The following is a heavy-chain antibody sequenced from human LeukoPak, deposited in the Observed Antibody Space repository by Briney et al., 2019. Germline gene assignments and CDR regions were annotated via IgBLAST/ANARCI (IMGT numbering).Heavy chain of an antibody. CDR2: ISGSGEST. CDR1: GFTFSSYA. D-gene: IGHD3-22*01. Sequence: PSGGSLRLSCAASGFTFSSYAMSWVRQAPGKGLEWVSAISGSGESTYYADSVKGRFTISRDNAKNTLNLQMNSLRAEDTAVYYCARDLGQYYDTSDNWFDPWGQGTLVTVSS. J-gene: IGHJ5*02. V-gene: IGHV3-23*01. CDR3: ARDLGQYYDTSDNWFDP.